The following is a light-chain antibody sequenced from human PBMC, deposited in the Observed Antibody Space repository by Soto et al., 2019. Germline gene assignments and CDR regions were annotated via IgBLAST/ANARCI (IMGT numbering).Light chain of an antibody. CDR1: SSNIGSNY. CDR3: STWDASLSGYV. CDR2: SDN. J-gene: IGLJ1*01. Sequence: QSVLTQPPSASGTPGQKVTITCTGSSSNIGSNYVYWYQHLPGTAPKLLIFSDNERPSGVPERFSGSKSGTSASLAISGLRSEDEADYYCSTWDASLSGYVFGTGTKVTLL. V-gene: IGLV1-47*02.